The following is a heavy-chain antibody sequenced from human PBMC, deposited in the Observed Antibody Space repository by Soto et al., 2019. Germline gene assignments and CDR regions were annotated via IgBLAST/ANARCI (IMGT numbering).Heavy chain of an antibody. Sequence: GGSLRLSCAASGFTFRNHGMHWVRQAPGKGLEWVAVIWYDGSNKYYADSVEGRFTISRDNSKNTLYLQMNSLRAEDTAVYYCVRDLGGLRYFDYWGQGAPVTVSS. CDR2: IWYDGSNK. V-gene: IGHV3-33*01. CDR3: VRDLGGLRYFDY. CDR1: GFTFRNHG. J-gene: IGHJ4*02. D-gene: IGHD3-16*01.